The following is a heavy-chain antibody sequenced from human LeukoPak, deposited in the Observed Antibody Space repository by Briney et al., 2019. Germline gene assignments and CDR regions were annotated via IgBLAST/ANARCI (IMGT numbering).Heavy chain of an antibody. J-gene: IGHJ4*02. CDR1: GFTFSSYA. CDR3: ATQDSSGWYYFDY. CDR2: ISGSGGST. D-gene: IGHD6-19*01. V-gene: IGHV3-23*01. Sequence: PGGSLRLSCAASGFTFSSYAMSWVRQAPGKGLEWVSAISGSGGSTYYADSVKGRFTISRDNSKNTLYLQMNSLRAVDTAVYYCATQDSSGWYYFDYWGQGTLVTVSS.